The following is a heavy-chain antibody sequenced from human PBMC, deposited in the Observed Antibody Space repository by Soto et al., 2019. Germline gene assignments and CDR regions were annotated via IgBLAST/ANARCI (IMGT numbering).Heavy chain of an antibody. CDR1: GYTFTSYA. CDR3: ASVVVAATGPYYYYYGMDV. J-gene: IGHJ6*02. Sequence: GASVKVSCKASGYTFTSYAMHCVRQAPGQRLEWMGWINAGNGNTKYSQKFQGRVTITRDTSASTAYMELSSLRSEDTAVYYCASVVVAATGPYYYYYGMDVWGQGTTVTVSS. D-gene: IGHD2-15*01. V-gene: IGHV1-3*01. CDR2: INAGNGNT.